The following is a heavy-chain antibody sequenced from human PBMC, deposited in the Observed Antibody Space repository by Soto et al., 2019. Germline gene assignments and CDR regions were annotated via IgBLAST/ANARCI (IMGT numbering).Heavy chain of an antibody. J-gene: IGHJ4*02. D-gene: IGHD4-17*01. CDR3: ARRYGDYFYY. Sequence: SETLSLTCTVSGGSINSYYWSWIRQPPGKGLEWIGYIYYSGSTNYNPSLKSRVTISVDTSKNQFSLKLSSVTAADTAVYYCARRYGDYFYYWGQGTLVTVSS. V-gene: IGHV4-59*08. CDR1: GGSINSYY. CDR2: IYYSGST.